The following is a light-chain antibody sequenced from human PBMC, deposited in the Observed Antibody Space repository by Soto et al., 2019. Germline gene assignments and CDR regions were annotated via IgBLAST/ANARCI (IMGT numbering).Light chain of an antibody. J-gene: IGKJ4*01. CDR3: QQCNSFSLT. CDR2: DAS. CDR1: QSLSRW. Sequence: GDRVTITCRASQSLSRWLAWYQQKPGKAPKLLIYDASSLESGVPSRFSGSGSGTEFTLTVSSLQPDDFATYYCQQCNSFSLTFGGGNKVEIK. V-gene: IGKV1-5*01.